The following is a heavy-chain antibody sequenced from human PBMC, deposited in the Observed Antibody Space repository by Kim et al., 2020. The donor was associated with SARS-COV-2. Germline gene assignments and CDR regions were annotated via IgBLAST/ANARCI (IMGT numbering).Heavy chain of an antibody. J-gene: IGHJ4*02. D-gene: IGHD6-13*01. CDR3: ARDVQHYSSSWRLIYYFDY. V-gene: IGHV4-59*01. Sequence: SRVTISVDTSKNQFSLKLSSVTAADTAVYYCARDVQHYSSSWRLIYYFDYWGQGTLVTASS.